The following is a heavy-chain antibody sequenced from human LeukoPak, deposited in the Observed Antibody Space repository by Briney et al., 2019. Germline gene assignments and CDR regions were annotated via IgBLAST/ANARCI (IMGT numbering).Heavy chain of an antibody. D-gene: IGHD7-27*01. CDR2: TYYRSTWLN. J-gene: IGHJ4*02. CDR1: GDTVPSNTAA. V-gene: IGHV6-1*01. Sequence: SQTLSLTCAISGDTVPSNTAAYNWLRLSPSRGLEWLGRTYYRSTWLNDYAPSVRGRITVSPDTSKNQFSLQLNSVTPEDTAVYYCARDRLGMDYWGQGTPVTVSS. CDR3: ARDRLGMDY.